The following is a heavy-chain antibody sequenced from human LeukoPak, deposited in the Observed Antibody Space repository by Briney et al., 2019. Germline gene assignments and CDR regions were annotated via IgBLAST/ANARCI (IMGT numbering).Heavy chain of an antibody. CDR3: ASLEYAQGAFDI. J-gene: IGHJ3*02. CDR1: GYTLTELS. CDR2: FDPEDGET. Sequence: ASEKVSCKVSGYTLTELSMHWVRQAPGKGLEWMGGFDPEDGETIYAQKFQGRVTMTEDTSTDTAYMELSSLRSEDTAVYYCASLEYAQGAFDIWGQGTMVTVSS. D-gene: IGHD2/OR15-2a*01. V-gene: IGHV1-24*01.